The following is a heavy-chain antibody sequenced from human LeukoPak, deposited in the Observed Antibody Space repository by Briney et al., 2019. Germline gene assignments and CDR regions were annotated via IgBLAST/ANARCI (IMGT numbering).Heavy chain of an antibody. CDR3: VRVGSAFDS. CDR1: GFTFSGHW. D-gene: IGHD6-19*01. Sequence: PGGSLRLSCAASGFTFSGHWMCWVRQAPGKGLMWVSRITNDGSETFYADSVKGRFTVSRDNAKNTLYLQMNSLTVEDTAVYYCVRVGSAFDSWGRGSLVTVSS. V-gene: IGHV3-74*01. J-gene: IGHJ4*02. CDR2: ITNDGSET.